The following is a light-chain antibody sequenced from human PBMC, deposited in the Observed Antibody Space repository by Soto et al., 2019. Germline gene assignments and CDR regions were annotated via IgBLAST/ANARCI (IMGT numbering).Light chain of an antibody. CDR2: KAS. CDR3: QQYESYPMT. J-gene: IGKJ4*01. V-gene: IGKV1-5*03. CDR1: QSISSW. Sequence: DSQMTQYPSTLSASIGDRVTITCRAGQSISSWLAWYQQKPGKAPKLLISKASTLQSGVPPRFSGSGSGTELALTISSLQPDDFATYYCQQYESYPMTFGGGTKV.